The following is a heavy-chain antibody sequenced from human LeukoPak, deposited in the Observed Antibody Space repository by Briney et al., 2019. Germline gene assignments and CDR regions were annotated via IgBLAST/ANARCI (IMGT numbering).Heavy chain of an antibody. CDR3: ARVGDHFHWNLDL. D-gene: IGHD3-3*02. CDR2: IYSGGST. V-gene: IGHV3-53*01. J-gene: IGHJ2*01. CDR1: GFTVSSNY. Sequence: PGGSLRLSCAASGFTVSSNYMSWVRQAPGKGLEWVSVIYSGGSTYYADSVKGRFTISRDSSKNTLYLQMNSLRAEDTAVYFCARVGDHFHWNLDLWGRGTLVSVSS.